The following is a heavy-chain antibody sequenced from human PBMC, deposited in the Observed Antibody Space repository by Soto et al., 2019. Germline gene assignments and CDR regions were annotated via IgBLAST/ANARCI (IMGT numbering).Heavy chain of an antibody. CDR1: GYTFTSYA. D-gene: IGHD2-21*01. Sequence: ASVKVSCKASGYTFTSYAMHWVRQAPGQRLEWMGWINAGNGNTKYSQKFQGRVTITRDTSASTAYMELSSLRSEDTSVYYCARDRTNSYYYYYYMDVWGKGTTVTVSS. CDR2: INAGNGNT. V-gene: IGHV1-3*01. J-gene: IGHJ6*03. CDR3: ARDRTNSYYYYYYMDV.